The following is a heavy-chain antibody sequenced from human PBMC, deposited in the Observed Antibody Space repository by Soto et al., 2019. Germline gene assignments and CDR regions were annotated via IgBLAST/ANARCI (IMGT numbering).Heavy chain of an antibody. CDR1: GFTFSSYN. CDR2: ISTWSSYS. V-gene: IGHV3-21*02. J-gene: IGHJ4*02. CDR3: ARASHDYGALDY. Sequence: EVQLVESGGGLVKPGGSLRLSCTASGFTFSSYNMNWVRQAPGKGLEWVSYISTWSSYSFYADSVKGRFTISRDNSENSLYLQLDSLRDEDTAVYYCARASHDYGALDYWGRGALVTVSS. D-gene: IGHD4-17*01.